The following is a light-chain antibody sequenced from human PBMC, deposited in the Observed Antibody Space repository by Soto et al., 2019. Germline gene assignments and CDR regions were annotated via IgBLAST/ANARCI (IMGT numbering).Light chain of an antibody. CDR2: AAS. Sequence: DIQMTQSPSSLSAFVGDRLTITCRASQDIGNFLAWYQQKPGKVPKLLIYAASTLQSGVPSRFSGSGSGTEFTLTISSLQPDDFATYYCQQYNAYSARTFGQGTKVDIK. V-gene: IGKV1-27*01. CDR3: QQYNAYSART. J-gene: IGKJ1*01. CDR1: QDIGNF.